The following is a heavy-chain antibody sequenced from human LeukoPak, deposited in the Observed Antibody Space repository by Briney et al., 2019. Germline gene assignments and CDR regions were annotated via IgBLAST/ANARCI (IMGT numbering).Heavy chain of an antibody. V-gene: IGHV4-4*02. Sequence: SGTLSLTCAVSGGSISSSNWWCWVRQPPGKGLEWIGEIYHSGSTNYNPSLKSRLTISVDKSKNQFSLKLSSVTAADTAVYYCARDRLTYGSAMDVWGKGTTVTVSS. J-gene: IGHJ6*03. CDR1: GGSISSSNW. CDR2: IYHSGST. D-gene: IGHD3-10*01. CDR3: ARDRLTYGSAMDV.